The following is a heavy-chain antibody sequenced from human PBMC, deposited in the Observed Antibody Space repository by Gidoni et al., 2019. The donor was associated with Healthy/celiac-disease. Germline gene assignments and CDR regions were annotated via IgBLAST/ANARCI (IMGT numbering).Heavy chain of an antibody. Sequence: QVQLQESGPGLVKPSQTLSLTCPVSGGSIRSGGYSWSWIRQHPGKGLEWIGYIYYSGSTYYNPSLKSRVTISVDTSKNQFSLKLSSVTAADTAVYYCARERTDYGGNNPENWFDPWGQGTLVTVSS. CDR1: GGSIRSGGYS. D-gene: IGHD4-17*01. J-gene: IGHJ5*02. V-gene: IGHV4-31*03. CDR2: IYYSGST. CDR3: ARERTDYGGNNPENWFDP.